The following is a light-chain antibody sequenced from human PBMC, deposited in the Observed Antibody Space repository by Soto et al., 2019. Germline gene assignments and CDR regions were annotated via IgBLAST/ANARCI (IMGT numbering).Light chain of an antibody. Sequence: EIVLTQSPATLSLSPGERATVSCRASQSVSSYLAWFQQKPGQAPRHLIYDASKRATGIPARFSGSGSGTDFTLTISSLEPEDFAVYYCQQRSNWPPSITFGQGTRLEIK. CDR1: QSVSSY. V-gene: IGKV3-11*01. CDR2: DAS. CDR3: QQRSNWPPSIT. J-gene: IGKJ5*01.